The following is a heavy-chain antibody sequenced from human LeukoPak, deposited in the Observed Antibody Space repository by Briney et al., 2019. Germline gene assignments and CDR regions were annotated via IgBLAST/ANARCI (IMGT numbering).Heavy chain of an antibody. CDR1: GGSISSGDYY. J-gene: IGHJ3*02. Sequence: KASETLSLTCTVSGGSISSGDYYWSWIRQPPGKGLEWIGYIYYSGSTYYNPSLKSRVTISVDTSKNQFSLRLSSVTAADTAVYYCAGDSRDAFDIWGQGTMVTVSS. V-gene: IGHV4-30-4*01. CDR2: IYYSGST. CDR3: AGDSRDAFDI.